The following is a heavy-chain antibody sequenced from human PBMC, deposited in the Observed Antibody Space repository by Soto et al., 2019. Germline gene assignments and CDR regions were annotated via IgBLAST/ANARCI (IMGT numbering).Heavy chain of an antibody. D-gene: IGHD2-2*02. CDR1: GCTFTSYG. J-gene: IGHJ6*02. V-gene: IGHV1-18*04. CDR3: ARGPRHTPNSVVPAAIRGAQPYYYYYGMDV. CDR2: ISAYNGNT. Sequence: QVQLVQSGAEVKKPGASVKVSCKASGCTFTSYGISWVRQAPGQGLEWMGWISAYNGNTNYAQKLQGRVTMTTDTSTSTAYLGLRSLRSDDTAVYYCARGPRHTPNSVVPAAIRGAQPYYYYYGMDVWGQGTTVTVSS.